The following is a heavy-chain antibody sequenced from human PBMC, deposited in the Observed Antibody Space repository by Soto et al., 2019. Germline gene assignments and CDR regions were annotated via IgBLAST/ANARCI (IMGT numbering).Heavy chain of an antibody. J-gene: IGHJ3*02. Sequence: QLHLVQSGAVVKKPGASVTVSCSASGYPVTAYYMHWVRQAPGRGLEWMGGINPATGAAKSTQTFQGRVTMTRDTSTSTVFRELSGLTSEDTAVFYCARGGGVGVAGSASFEMWGQGTLVTVSS. CDR2: INPATGAA. V-gene: IGHV1-2*02. CDR3: ARGGGVGVAGSASFEM. CDR1: GYPVTAYY. D-gene: IGHD3-3*01.